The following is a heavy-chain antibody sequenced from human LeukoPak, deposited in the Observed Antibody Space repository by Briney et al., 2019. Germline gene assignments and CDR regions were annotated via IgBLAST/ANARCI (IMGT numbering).Heavy chain of an antibody. V-gene: IGHV3-23*01. J-gene: IGHJ4*02. CDR2: ITGSGGST. CDR3: AKVRASSESPSH. CDR1: GFTFTSYA. D-gene: IGHD3-10*01. Sequence: GGSLRLSCAASGFTFTSYATSWVRQAPGKGLEWVSAITGSGGSTYYADSVKGRFTISRDNSKNTLYLQMNSLRAEDTAVYYCAKVRASSESPSHWGQGTLVTVSS.